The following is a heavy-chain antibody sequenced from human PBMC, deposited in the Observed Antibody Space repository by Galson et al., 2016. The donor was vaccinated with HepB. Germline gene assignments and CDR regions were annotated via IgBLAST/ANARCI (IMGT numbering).Heavy chain of an antibody. Sequence: TLSPTCTVSGASISSSDYYWSWIRQSAGKGVEWIGRIYKNGGTTHNPSLRNPVSISLDTSKNQFSRKLNSVTAADTAVYFRAREAVAYDPIFDYWGQGTLVTVSS. CDR1: GASISSSDYY. D-gene: IGHD4-23*01. CDR2: IYKNGGT. J-gene: IGHJ4*02. CDR3: AREAVAYDPIFDY. V-gene: IGHV4-61*02.